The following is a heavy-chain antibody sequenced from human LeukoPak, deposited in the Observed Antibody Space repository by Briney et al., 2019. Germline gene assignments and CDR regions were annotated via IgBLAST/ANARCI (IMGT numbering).Heavy chain of an antibody. J-gene: IGHJ3*02. CDR1: GGSISTYY. CDR3: ARRVGMVRGVIIADAFDI. D-gene: IGHD3-10*01. Sequence: PSETLSLTCTVSGGSISTYYWSCIRQPAGKGLEWIGRIYTSGSTNYNPSLKSRVTMSVDTSKNQFSLKLTSVTAADTAVYYCARRVGMVRGVIIADAFDIWGQGTMVTVSS. V-gene: IGHV4-4*07. CDR2: IYTSGST.